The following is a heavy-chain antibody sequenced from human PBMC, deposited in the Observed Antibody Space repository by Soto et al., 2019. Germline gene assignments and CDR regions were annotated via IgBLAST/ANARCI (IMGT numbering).Heavy chain of an antibody. J-gene: IGHJ4*02. Sequence: EVLLVESGGALVKPGESLRLSCAVSGFTFSAYWMHWVRQVPGKGLTWVSRISDDGSTATYADSVKGRFISSRDNAKNTLYLEMNTLRADDSGLYYCARGPRVSSTGTGAHWGRGTLVTVSS. CDR2: ISDDGSTA. CDR1: GFTFSAYW. D-gene: IGHD1-1*01. CDR3: ARGPRVSSTGTGAH. V-gene: IGHV3-74*01.